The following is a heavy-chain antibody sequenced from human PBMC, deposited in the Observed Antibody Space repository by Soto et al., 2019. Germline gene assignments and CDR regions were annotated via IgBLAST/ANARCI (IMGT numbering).Heavy chain of an antibody. CDR1: GGSMSSYY. V-gene: IGHV4-59*01. Sequence: PSETLSLTCTVSGGSMSSYYWTWLRQSPGRGLEWIGYISYSGSTYYNPSLQSRVTISADTSKNQFSLRMNSMIAADTAVYYCAGADPDASVGYWDKETLATFPS. D-gene: IGHD2-15*01. CDR2: ISYSGST. CDR3: AGADPDASVGY. J-gene: IGHJ4*02.